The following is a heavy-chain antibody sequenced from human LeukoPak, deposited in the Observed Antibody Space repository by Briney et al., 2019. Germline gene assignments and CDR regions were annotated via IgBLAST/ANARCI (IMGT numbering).Heavy chain of an antibody. J-gene: IGHJ4*02. CDR1: GGSFSGYY. CDR2: INHSGST. Sequence: PSETLSLTCAVYGGSFSGYYWNWIRQPPGKGLEWIGEINHSGSTNYNPSLKSRVTISGDTSKNQFSLKLTSVTAADTAVYYCARAGGYDSSGYYYYWGQGTLVTVSS. V-gene: IGHV4-34*01. D-gene: IGHD3-22*01. CDR3: ARAGGYDSSGYYYY.